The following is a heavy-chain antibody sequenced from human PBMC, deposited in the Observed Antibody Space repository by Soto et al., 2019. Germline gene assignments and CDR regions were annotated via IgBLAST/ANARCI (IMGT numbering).Heavy chain of an antibody. V-gene: IGHV4-59*02. J-gene: IGHJ6*02. CDR3: AWGTYYDGMDV. Sequence: PSETLSLTCTVSGGSVSSNYWSWIRQPPGKGLEWIGYIYYSGSTNYNPSLKSRVTISVDTSKNQFSLKLSSVTAADTAVYYCAWGTYYDGMDVWGQGTTVTVSS. CDR1: GGSVSSNY. CDR2: IYYSGST. D-gene: IGHD3-16*01.